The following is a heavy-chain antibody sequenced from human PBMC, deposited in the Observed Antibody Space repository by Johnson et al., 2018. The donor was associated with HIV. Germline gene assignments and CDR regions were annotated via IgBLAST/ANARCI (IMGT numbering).Heavy chain of an antibody. Sequence: VQLVESGGGLVHPGGSLRLSCAASGFTVSSYDMHWVRQSTGKGLEWVSAIGTAGDTYYPGSVKGRFTISRENAKNSLYLQMNSLRAGDTAMYYCARVGSGELVDGFDICGQGTMVTVSS. V-gene: IGHV3-13*01. CDR2: IGTAGDT. CDR3: ARVGSGELVDGFDI. D-gene: IGHD3-10*01. CDR1: GFTVSSYD. J-gene: IGHJ3*02.